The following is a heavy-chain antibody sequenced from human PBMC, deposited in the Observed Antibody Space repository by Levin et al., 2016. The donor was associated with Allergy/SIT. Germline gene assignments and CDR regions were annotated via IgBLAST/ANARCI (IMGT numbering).Heavy chain of an antibody. Sequence: SGPTLVKPTQTLTLTCTFSGFSLSTSGVGVGWIRQPPGKALEWLALIYWDDDKRYSPSLKSRLTITKDTSKNQVVLTMTNMDPVDTATYYCAHMGYDFWSGGYPYYYYYYMDVWGKGTTVTVSS. D-gene: IGHD3-3*01. CDR2: IYWDDDK. V-gene: IGHV2-5*02. CDR3: AHMGYDFWSGGYPYYYYYYMDV. CDR1: GFSLSTSGVG. J-gene: IGHJ6*03.